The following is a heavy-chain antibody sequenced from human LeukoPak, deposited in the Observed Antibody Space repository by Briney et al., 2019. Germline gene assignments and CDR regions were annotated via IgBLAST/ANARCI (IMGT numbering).Heavy chain of an antibody. CDR2: IRFDGSNK. D-gene: IGHD3-3*01. Sequence: GGSLRLSCAASGFNFNIYGMHWVRQAPGKGLERVAFIRFDGSNKYYADFVKGRFTISRDNSKNTVFLQLNSLRTEDTALYYCAKIGRSYDFWTGYYEEEVDYMDVWGKGTTVTVSS. CDR3: AKIGRSYDFWTGYYEEEVDYMDV. V-gene: IGHV3-30*02. CDR1: GFNFNIYG. J-gene: IGHJ6*03.